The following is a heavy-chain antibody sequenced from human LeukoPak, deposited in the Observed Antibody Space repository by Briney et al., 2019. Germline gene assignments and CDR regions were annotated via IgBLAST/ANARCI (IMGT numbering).Heavy chain of an antibody. CDR2: IYYSGST. Sequence: SETLSLTCTVSGGSISSYYWSWIRQPPGKGLEWIGYIYYSGSTNYNPSLKSRVTISLDTSKNQFSLKLSSVTAADTAVYYCARGGYSRRQLDYYYYYMDVWGKGTTVTVSS. D-gene: IGHD6-6*01. CDR3: ARGGYSRRQLDYYYYYMDV. CDR1: GGSISSYY. J-gene: IGHJ6*03. V-gene: IGHV4-59*01.